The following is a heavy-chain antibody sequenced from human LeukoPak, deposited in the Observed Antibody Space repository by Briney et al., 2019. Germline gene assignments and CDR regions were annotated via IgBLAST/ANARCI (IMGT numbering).Heavy chain of an antibody. CDR1: GFTFSSYW. J-gene: IGHJ4*02. Sequence: GGSLRLSCAASGFTFSSYWMTWVRQAPGKGLEWVANIDQDGNEKYYVDSVRGRFTISRDNAKNSLYLQMDSLRVEDTAVNYCARGDAFSGDYWGQGTLVTVSS. CDR2: IDQDGNEK. D-gene: IGHD5-24*01. V-gene: IGHV3-7*04. CDR3: ARGDAFSGDY.